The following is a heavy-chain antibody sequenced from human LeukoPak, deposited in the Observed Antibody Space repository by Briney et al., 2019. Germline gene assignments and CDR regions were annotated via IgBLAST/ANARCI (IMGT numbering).Heavy chain of an antibody. CDR2: ISSTGTYI. CDR3: ARDLDYSTGFDY. J-gene: IGHJ4*02. D-gene: IGHD4-11*01. Sequence: GGSLRLSCAASGFTFSSYGMNWVRQAPGKGLEWVSSISSTGTYIYYTDSVKGRFTISRDIANSLLYLQMNSLRADDTAVYYCARDLDYSTGFDYWGQGTLVTVSS. V-gene: IGHV3-21*01. CDR1: GFTFSSYG.